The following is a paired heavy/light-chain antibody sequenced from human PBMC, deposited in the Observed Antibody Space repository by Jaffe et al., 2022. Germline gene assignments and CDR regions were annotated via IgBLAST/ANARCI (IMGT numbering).Light chain of an antibody. CDR3: VLYMGSGIWV. CDR2: STN. V-gene: IGLV8-61*01. CDR1: SGSVSTTYY. Sequence: QTVVTQEPSFSVSPGGTVTLTCGLSSGSVSTTYYPSWYQQTPGQAPRTLIYSTNTRSSGVPDRFSGSILGNKAALTITGAQADDESDYYCVLYMGSGIWVFGGGTKLTVL. J-gene: IGLJ2*01.
Heavy chain of an antibody. V-gene: IGHV3-30*02. J-gene: IGHJ6*03. CDR2: IQSDGNNK. D-gene: IGHD5-12*01. Sequence: QVQLVESGGGVVQPGGSLRLSCAASGFTFSSYGMHWVRQAPGKGLEWVTFIQSDGNNKYYADSVKGRFTISRDNSKNTLYLQMNSLRAEDTAVYYCAKRGARYSGSPTDNYYMDVWGKGTTVTVSS. CDR1: GFTFSSYG. CDR3: AKRGARYSGSPTDNYYMDV.